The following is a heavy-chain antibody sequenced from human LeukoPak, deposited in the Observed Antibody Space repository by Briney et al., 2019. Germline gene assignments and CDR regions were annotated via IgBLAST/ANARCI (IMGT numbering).Heavy chain of an antibody. CDR1: GYTFTSYG. Sequence: ASVKVSCKASGYTFTSYGISWVRQAPGQGLEWMGWISAYNGNTNCAQKLQGRVTMTTDTSTSTAYMELRSLRSDDTAVYYCARRYCSSTSCSNYYYYMDVWGKGTTVTVSS. V-gene: IGHV1-18*01. CDR3: ARRYCSSTSCSNYYYYMDV. D-gene: IGHD2-2*01. J-gene: IGHJ6*03. CDR2: ISAYNGNT.